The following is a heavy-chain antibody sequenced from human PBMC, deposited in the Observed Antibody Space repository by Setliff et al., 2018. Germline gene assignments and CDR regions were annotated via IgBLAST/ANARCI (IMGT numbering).Heavy chain of an antibody. V-gene: IGHV1-18*01. CDR2: ISGHNGKT. D-gene: IGHD3-10*02. CDR3: YYCVRLVVTKLNAFDI. J-gene: IGHJ3*02. Sequence: ASVKVSCKASGFTFTYFGISWVRLAPGQGLEWMGWISGHNGKTMYAQKFQDRVVMTTDTDTGTAYMELRSLRFDDSVDTATYYCVRLVVTKLNAFDIWGQGTMVTVSS. CDR1: GFTFTYFG.